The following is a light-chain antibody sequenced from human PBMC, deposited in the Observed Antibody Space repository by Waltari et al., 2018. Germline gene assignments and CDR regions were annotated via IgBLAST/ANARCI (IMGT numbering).Light chain of an antibody. V-gene: IGKV1-5*03. Sequence: DIRMTQFPSTLSASVGDRVTITCRASQSVSSWLAWYQQKPGKAPKLLIYKASNLESGVPSRFSGSGSGTEFTLTISSLQAEDVAVYYCQQYYDIPWTFGQGTKVEIK. J-gene: IGKJ1*01. CDR3: QQYYDIPWT. CDR2: KAS. CDR1: QSVSSW.